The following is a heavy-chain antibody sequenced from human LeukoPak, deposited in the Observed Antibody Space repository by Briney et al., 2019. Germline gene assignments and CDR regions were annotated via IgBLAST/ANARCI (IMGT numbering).Heavy chain of an antibody. D-gene: IGHD3-22*01. CDR2: IYHSGST. CDR1: GYSISSGYY. Sequence: SETLSLTCAVSGYSISSGYYWGWIRQPPGKGLEWIGSIYHSGSTYYNPSLKSRVTISVDTSKNQFSLKLSSVTAADTAVYYCASTYYYDSGGYYYWGQGTLVTVSS. V-gene: IGHV4-38-2*01. CDR3: ASTYYYDSGGYYY. J-gene: IGHJ4*02.